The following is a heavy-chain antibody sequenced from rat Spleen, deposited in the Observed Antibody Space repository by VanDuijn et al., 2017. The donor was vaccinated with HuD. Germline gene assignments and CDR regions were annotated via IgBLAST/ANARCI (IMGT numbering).Heavy chain of an antibody. J-gene: IGHJ4*01. CDR2: ITHIGGTT. Sequence: EVQLVESGGGLVQPGRSLKLSCVASGFTFNNYWMTWIRQAPGKGLEWVATITHIGGTTYYPDSVMGRFTISRDDAKRTLYLQMNSLRSEDTATYYCARQMDAWGQGASVTVSS. CDR1: GFTFNNYW. V-gene: IGHV5-31*01. CDR3: ARQMDA.